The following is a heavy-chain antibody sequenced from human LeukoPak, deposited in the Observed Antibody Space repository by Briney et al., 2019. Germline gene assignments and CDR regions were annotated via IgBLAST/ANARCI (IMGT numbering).Heavy chain of an antibody. Sequence: ASVKVSCKASGYTFTGYYMHWVRQAPGQGLEWMGWINPNTGGTNYAQKFQGRVTMTRDTSISTAYMELSRLRSDDTAVYYCAKGLYYYDSSGYMDGWGKGSTVTVSS. CDR2: INPNTGGT. J-gene: IGHJ6*03. CDR1: GYTFTGYY. V-gene: IGHV1-2*02. D-gene: IGHD3-22*01. CDR3: AKGLYYYDSSGYMDG.